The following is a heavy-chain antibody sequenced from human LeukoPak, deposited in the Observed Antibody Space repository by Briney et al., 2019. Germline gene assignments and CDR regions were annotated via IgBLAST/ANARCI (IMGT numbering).Heavy chain of an antibody. Sequence: GGSLRLSCAASGLTVSTNYMSWVRQAPGKGLGWVSVIYSGGSTYYADSVKGRFTISRDNSKNTLYLQMNSEREEDTAVYYCARDYPYYYDSSGYSSFDYWGQGTLVTVSS. J-gene: IGHJ4*02. CDR1: GLTVSTNY. CDR3: ARDYPYYYDSSGYSSFDY. CDR2: IYSGGST. D-gene: IGHD3-22*01. V-gene: IGHV3-66*01.